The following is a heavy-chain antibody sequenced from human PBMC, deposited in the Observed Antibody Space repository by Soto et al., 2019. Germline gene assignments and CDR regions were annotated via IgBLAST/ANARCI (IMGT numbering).Heavy chain of an antibody. J-gene: IGHJ2*01. Sequence: QVQLMETGGGVVQPGRSLRLSCAASGFTFSSYAMHWVRQAPGKGLEWVAVIAEDGSNQFYVDSVEGRFTISRDNSKNPLYLQMNSLIPEDTAVYHCANGLQNWWYYGLWGRGTLVTVSS. CDR1: GFTFSSYA. V-gene: IGHV3-30*18. D-gene: IGHD1-1*01. CDR3: ANGLQNWWYYGL. CDR2: IAEDGSNQ.